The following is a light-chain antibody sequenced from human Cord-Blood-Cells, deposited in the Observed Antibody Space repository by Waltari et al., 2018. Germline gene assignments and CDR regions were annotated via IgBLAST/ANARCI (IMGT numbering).Light chain of an antibody. Sequence: QSALTQPAPVSGSPGQSITISCTGTRSDLGSYNLVSWYQQHPGKAPKLMIYEGSKRPSGVSNRFSGSKSGNTASLTISGLQAEDEADYYCCSYAGSSTWVFGGGTKLTVL. CDR3: CSYAGSSTWV. CDR1: RSDLGSYNL. V-gene: IGLV2-23*01. J-gene: IGLJ3*02. CDR2: EGS.